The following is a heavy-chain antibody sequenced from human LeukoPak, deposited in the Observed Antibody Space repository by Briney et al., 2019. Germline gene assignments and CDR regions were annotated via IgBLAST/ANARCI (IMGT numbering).Heavy chain of an antibody. V-gene: IGHV1-2*02. Sequence: ASVKVSCKASGYRXTGYYIHWARQAPGQGLEWMGWINPNSGGTNYAQKFQGRVTMTRDTSVSTAYMEVSRLRSDDTAVYFCARDRRGYYDSGSYYPLIWGQGILVTVSS. CDR2: INPNSGGT. D-gene: IGHD3-10*01. CDR3: ARDRRGYYDSGSYYPLI. J-gene: IGHJ4*02. CDR1: GYRXTGYY.